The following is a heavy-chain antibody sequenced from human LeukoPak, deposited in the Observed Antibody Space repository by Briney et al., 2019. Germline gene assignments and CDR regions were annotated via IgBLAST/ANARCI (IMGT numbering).Heavy chain of an antibody. CDR3: ARPRGVTIFGVVIIPVSDYYGMDV. CDR1: GYTFTGYY. V-gene: IGHV1-2*02. CDR2: INPNSGGT. J-gene: IGHJ6*02. D-gene: IGHD3-3*01. Sequence: ASVKVSCKASGYTFTGYYMHWVRQAPGQGLEWMGWINPNSGGTNYAQKFQGRVTMTRDTSISTAYMELSRLRSDDTAVYYCARPRGVTIFGVVIIPVSDYYGMDVWGQGTTVTVSS.